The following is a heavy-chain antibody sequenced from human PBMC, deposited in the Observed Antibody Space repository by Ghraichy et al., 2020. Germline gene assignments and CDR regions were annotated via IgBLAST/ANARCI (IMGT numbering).Heavy chain of an antibody. CDR1: GGSISSYY. J-gene: IGHJ4*02. CDR3: AREAVSSGVFDY. Sequence: SETLSLTCTVSGGSISSYYWSGIRQPPGKGLEWIGYIYYSGSTNYNPSLKSRVTISVDTSKNQFSLKLSSVTAADTAVYYCAREAVSSGVFDYWGQGTLVTVSS. CDR2: IYYSGST. V-gene: IGHV4-59*01. D-gene: IGHD3-22*01.